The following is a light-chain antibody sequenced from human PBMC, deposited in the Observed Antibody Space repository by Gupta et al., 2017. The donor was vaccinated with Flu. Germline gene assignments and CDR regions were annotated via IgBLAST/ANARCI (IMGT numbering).Light chain of an antibody. J-gene: IGLJ3*02. V-gene: IGLV4-69*01. CDR3: QTWGTGFQV. CDR2: VNNDGSH. CDR1: GHGSYA. Sequence: GHGSYAIAWHQQQSGKGPRYLLRVNNDGSHIRGDGIPDRFSGSRSGAERFLSISSLQSEDEADYYCQTWGTGFQVFGGGTKLTVL.